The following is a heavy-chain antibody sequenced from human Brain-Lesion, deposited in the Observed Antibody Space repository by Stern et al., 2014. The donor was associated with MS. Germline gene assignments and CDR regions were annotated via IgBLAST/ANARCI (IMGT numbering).Heavy chain of an antibody. D-gene: IGHD3-16*02. CDR2: ISARGGST. CDR3: AKGVWGSYLNAFDM. V-gene: IGHV3-23*04. Sequence: EVQLEESGGGFVKPGGSLRLSCAASGFRFSSYAMSWVRQTPGKGLEWVSGISARGGSTYYADSVKGRFTISRDRSKNTLVLQMNSLRAEDTAVYYCAKGVWGSYLNAFDMWGQGTMVTVSS. J-gene: IGHJ3*02. CDR1: GFRFSSYA.